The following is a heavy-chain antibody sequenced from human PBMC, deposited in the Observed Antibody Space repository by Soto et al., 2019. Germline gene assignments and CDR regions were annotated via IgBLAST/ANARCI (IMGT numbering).Heavy chain of an antibody. J-gene: IGHJ6*02. V-gene: IGHV4-34*01. CDR2: INHSGST. D-gene: IGHD1-26*01. CDR3: ARLWEGSGYHYYGMDV. Sequence: SDTLSLTCAVYGGSFSGYYWSWIRQPPGKGLEWIGEINHSGSTNYNPSLKSRVTISVDTSKNQFSLKLSSVTAADTAVYYCARLWEGSGYHYYGMDVWGQGTTVTVSS. CDR1: GGSFSGYY.